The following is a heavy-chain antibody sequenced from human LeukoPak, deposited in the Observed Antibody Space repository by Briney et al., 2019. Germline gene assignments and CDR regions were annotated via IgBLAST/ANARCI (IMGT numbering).Heavy chain of an antibody. D-gene: IGHD3-22*01. CDR3: ARDRGRRDSSGYYSYLY. CDR2: INPSGGST. Sequence: GASVKVSCKASGYTFTSYYMHWVRQAPGQGLEWMGKINPSGGSTSYAQKFQGRVTMTRDTSTSTVYMELSSLRSEDTAVYYCARDRGRRDSSGYYSYLYWGQGTLVPVSS. J-gene: IGHJ4*02. CDR1: GYTFTSYY. V-gene: IGHV1-46*03.